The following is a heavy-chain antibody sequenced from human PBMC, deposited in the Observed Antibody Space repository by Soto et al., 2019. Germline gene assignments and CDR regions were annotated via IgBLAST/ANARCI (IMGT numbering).Heavy chain of an antibody. Sequence: EVQLVESGGGLVQPGESLRLSCAASGFIFDYYWMRWVRQAPGKGLVWVSRVHSDGTTTTYADSVKGRFTISRDNARNTVSLQMSTLRAEDTAIYYCARGDRGGFDLWGHGTVVTVSS. D-gene: IGHD3-10*01. CDR1: GFIFDYYW. CDR3: ARGDRGGFDL. CDR2: VHSDGTTT. V-gene: IGHV3-74*01. J-gene: IGHJ3*01.